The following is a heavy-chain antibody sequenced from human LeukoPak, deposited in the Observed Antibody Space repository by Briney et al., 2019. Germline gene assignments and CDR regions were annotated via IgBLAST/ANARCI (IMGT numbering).Heavy chain of an antibody. D-gene: IGHD3-22*01. CDR3: AAQVNYHDSTVWDP. CDR2: IVVGSGNT. Sequence: ASVKVSFKASGFTFRTSAVQWVRQARGQRLEWIGWIVVGSGNTNYAQKFQERVTISRDMSTSTAYIELSSLRSEDTAVYYCAAQVNYHDSTVWDPWGQGTLVTVSS. J-gene: IGHJ5*02. CDR1: GFTFRTSA. V-gene: IGHV1-58*01.